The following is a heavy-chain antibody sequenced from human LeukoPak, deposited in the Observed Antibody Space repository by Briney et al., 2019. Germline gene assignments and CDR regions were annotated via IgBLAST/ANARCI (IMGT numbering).Heavy chain of an antibody. J-gene: IGHJ4*02. V-gene: IGHV3-33*08. D-gene: IGHD3-22*01. Sequence: GGSLRLSCAASGFTFSDYYMSWIHQAPGKGLEWVAVIWYDGSNENYADSVRGRFTVSRDNSKNTLYLHMNSVRAEDTAVYYCARVAMSDSSGYCDYWGQGTLVTVSS. CDR2: IWYDGSNE. CDR1: GFTFSDYY. CDR3: ARVAMSDSSGYCDY.